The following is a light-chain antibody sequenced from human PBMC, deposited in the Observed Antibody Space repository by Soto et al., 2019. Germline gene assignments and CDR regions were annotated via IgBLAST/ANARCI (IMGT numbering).Light chain of an antibody. CDR3: ATWDDSLNGSV. J-gene: IGLJ1*01. V-gene: IGLV1-44*01. Sequence: QSALTQPPSASGTPGQRITISCSGSGSNIGRNTVTWYQQLPGTAPKLLIYTNNQRPSGVPDRFSGSRSGTSASLAISGLQSGDEADYYCATWDDSLNGSVFGTGTK. CDR1: GSNIGRNT. CDR2: TNN.